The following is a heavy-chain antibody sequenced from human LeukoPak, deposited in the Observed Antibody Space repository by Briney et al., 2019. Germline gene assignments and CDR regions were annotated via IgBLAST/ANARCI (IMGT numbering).Heavy chain of an antibody. Sequence: GGSLRLSCAASGFTFSDYYMSWIRQAPGKGLDWVSYISSSGSTIYYADSVKGRFTISRDNAKNSLYLQMNSLRAEDTAVYYCARVPRAIRGVVDYWGQGTLVTVSS. CDR2: ISSSGSTI. V-gene: IGHV3-11*01. CDR3: ARVPRAIRGVVDY. CDR1: GFTFSDYY. J-gene: IGHJ4*02. D-gene: IGHD3-10*01.